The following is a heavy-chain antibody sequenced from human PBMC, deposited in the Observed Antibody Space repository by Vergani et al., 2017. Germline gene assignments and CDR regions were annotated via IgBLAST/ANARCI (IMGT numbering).Heavy chain of an antibody. CDR3: ARDLLGYSSSWLFDY. D-gene: IGHD6-13*01. Sequence: QVQLVQSGAEVKKPGSSVKVSCKASGGTFSSYTISWVRQAPGQGLEWMGRIIPILGIANYAQKFQGRVTITADKSTSTAYMELSSLRSDDTAVYYCARDLLGYSSSWLFDYWAQGTLVTVSS. CDR2: IIPILGIA. CDR1: GGTFSSYT. V-gene: IGHV1-69*08. J-gene: IGHJ4*02.